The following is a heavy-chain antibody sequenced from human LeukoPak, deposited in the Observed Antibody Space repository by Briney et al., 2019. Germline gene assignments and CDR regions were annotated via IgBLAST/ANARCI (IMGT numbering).Heavy chain of an antibody. V-gene: IGHV4-31*03. CDR3: ARGGLRLGELSFPFDY. Sequence: SVTLSLTCTVSGGSISSGGYYWSWIRQHPGKGLEWIGYIYYSGSTYYNPSLKGRVTISVDTSKNQFSLKLSSVTAADTAVYYCARGGLRLGELSFPFDYWGQGTLVTVSS. CDR1: GGSISSGGYY. D-gene: IGHD3-16*02. J-gene: IGHJ4*02. CDR2: IYYSGST.